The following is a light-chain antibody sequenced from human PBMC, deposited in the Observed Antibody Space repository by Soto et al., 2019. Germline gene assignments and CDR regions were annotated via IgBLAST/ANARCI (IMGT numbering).Light chain of an antibody. J-gene: IGKJ4*01. CDR3: PYYNNWPLT. CDR2: GAS. Sequence: EIVMTQSPATLSVSPGESATLSCRASQSVSSYLAWYQQKPGQAPRLVIHGASTRATGIPVRFSGSGSGTEFTLTISNLQSEDFAIYYCPYYNNWPLTFGGGTKVEIK. CDR1: QSVSSY. V-gene: IGKV3-15*01.